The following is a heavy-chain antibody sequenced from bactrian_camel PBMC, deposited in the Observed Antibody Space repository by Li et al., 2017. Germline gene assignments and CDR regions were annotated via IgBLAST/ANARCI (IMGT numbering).Heavy chain of an antibody. Sequence: HVQLVESGGGLVQPGGSLTLSCAASGFTLSAYWMSWVRQAPGKEREGVAFITSEGVLSVADSLKGRFTISKDNAKNTLYLVMDGLKPEDTAMYFCAAARLVYSRNLLLANEYKHWGQGTQVTVS. J-gene: IGHJ4*01. V-gene: IGHV3S1*01. CDR3: AAARLVYSRNLLLANEYKH. CDR1: GFTLSAYW. D-gene: IGHD3*01. CDR2: FITSEGVL.